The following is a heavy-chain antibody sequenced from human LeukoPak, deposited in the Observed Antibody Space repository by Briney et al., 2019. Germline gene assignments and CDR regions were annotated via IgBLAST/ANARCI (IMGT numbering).Heavy chain of an antibody. Sequence: GESLKISCKGSGYSFTSYWIGWVRQMPGKGLEWMGIIYPGDSDTRYSPSFQGQVTISADKSISTAYLQWSSLKASDTAMYYCASSDWLLNSPEKSAFDIWGQGTMVTVSS. CDR3: ASSDWLLNSPEKSAFDI. CDR1: GYSFTSYW. J-gene: IGHJ3*02. V-gene: IGHV5-51*01. CDR2: IYPGDSDT. D-gene: IGHD3-9*01.